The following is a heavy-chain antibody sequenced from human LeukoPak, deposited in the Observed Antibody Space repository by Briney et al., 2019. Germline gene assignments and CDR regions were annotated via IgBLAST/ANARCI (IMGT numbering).Heavy chain of an antibody. J-gene: IGHJ4*02. D-gene: IGHD5-18*01. Sequence: GGSLRLSCAASGFSVSSYGMHWVRQAPGKGLEWVAAVSDDGTNKNYADSVKGRFTTSRDNSKNTPYLQMNSLRAEDTAVYYCAKDSSGGYNYGSMWGQGTLVTVSS. CDR3: AKDSSGGYNYGSM. V-gene: IGHV3-30*18. CDR2: VSDDGTNK. CDR1: GFSVSSYG.